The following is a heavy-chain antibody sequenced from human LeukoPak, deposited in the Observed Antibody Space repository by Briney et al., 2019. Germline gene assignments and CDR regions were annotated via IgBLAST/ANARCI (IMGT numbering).Heavy chain of an antibody. V-gene: IGHV1-18*04. CDR2: ISAYNGNT. J-gene: IGHJ6*04. CDR1: GYTFTSYG. D-gene: IGHD3-10*01. CDR3: AREAFGEPYYYYGMDV. Sequence: ASVKVSCKASGYTFTSYGISWVRQAPGQGLEWMGWISAYNGNTNYAQKLQSRVTMTTDTSTSTAYMELRSLRSDDTAVYYCAREAFGEPYYYYGMDVWGKGTTVTVSS.